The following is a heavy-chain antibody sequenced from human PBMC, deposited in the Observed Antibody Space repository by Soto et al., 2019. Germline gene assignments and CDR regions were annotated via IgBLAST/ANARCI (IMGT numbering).Heavy chain of an antibody. D-gene: IGHD3-3*01. Sequence: GGSLRLSCAASGFTFSSYAMSWVRQAPGKGLEWVSAISGSGGSTYYADSVKGRFTISRDNSKNTLYLQMNSLRAEDTAVYYCAKPLADFWSGPLVNWGQGTLVTVSS. J-gene: IGHJ4*02. V-gene: IGHV3-23*01. CDR1: GFTFSSYA. CDR3: AKPLADFWSGPLVN. CDR2: ISGSGGST.